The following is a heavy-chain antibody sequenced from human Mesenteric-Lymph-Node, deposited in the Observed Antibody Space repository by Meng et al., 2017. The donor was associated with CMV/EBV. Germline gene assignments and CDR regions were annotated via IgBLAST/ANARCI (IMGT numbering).Heavy chain of an antibody. V-gene: IGHV3-49*04. D-gene: IGHD3-10*01. CDR3: TRDPAHYFASGSYSTDYYYYGMDV. CDR2: IRSKPYGGTT. CDR1: GFTFGEYA. Sequence: GESLKISCTASGFTFGEYAMSWVRQAPGKGLEWVGFIRSKPYGGTTEYAAFVKGRFTISRDDSKSIAYLQMNSLKPEDTAFYYCTRDPAHYFASGSYSTDYYYYGMDVWGQGTTVTVSS. J-gene: IGHJ6*02.